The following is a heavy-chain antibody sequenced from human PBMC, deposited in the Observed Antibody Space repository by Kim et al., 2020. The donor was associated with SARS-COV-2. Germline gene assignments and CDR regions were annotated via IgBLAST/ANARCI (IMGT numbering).Heavy chain of an antibody. V-gene: IGHV3-48*02. J-gene: IGHJ5*02. D-gene: IGHD3-10*01. CDR2: TI. Sequence: TIHYADSVKGRFTTTRDNAKNSLYLQMNSLRDEYTAVYYCARSGSGYFDPWGQGTLVTVSS. CDR3: ARSGSGYFDP.